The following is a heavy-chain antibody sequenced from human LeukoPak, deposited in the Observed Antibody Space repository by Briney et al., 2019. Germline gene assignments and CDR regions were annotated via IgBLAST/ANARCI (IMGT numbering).Heavy chain of an antibody. D-gene: IGHD6-19*01. CDR2: ISGSGGST. V-gene: IGHV3-23*01. J-gene: IGHJ4*02. CDR3: AKASKWLPTEGGVYFDY. Sequence: PGGSLRLSCAASGFTFSSYDMSWVRQAPGKGLEWVSAISGSGGSTYYADSVKGRFTISRDNSKNTLYLQMNSLRAEDTAVYYCAKASKWLPTEGGVYFDYWGQGTLVTVSS. CDR1: GFTFSSYD.